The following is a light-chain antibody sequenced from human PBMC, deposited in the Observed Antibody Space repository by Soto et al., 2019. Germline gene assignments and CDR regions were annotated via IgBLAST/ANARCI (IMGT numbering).Light chain of an antibody. V-gene: IGKV3-15*01. Sequence: VMTQAPATLSVSPGERATLSCRASQSVSNNLAWYQQKPGQAPRLLMYAASTRATGIPARFSGSRSGTEFTLTISSLQSEDFAVYYCQQYSNWPRTFGQGTKVDI. CDR2: AAS. CDR3: QQYSNWPRT. CDR1: QSVSNN. J-gene: IGKJ1*01.